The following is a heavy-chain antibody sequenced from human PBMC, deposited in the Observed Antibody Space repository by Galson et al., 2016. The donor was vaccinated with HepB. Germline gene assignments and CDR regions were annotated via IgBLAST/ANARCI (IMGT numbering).Heavy chain of an antibody. CDR2: IYNSGST. Sequence: TLSLTCTVSGGSISSAGYYWSWIRQHPGKGLEWIGYIYNSGSTYYNPSLKSRVTISVDTSKNQFSLKLSSVTAADTAVYFCARTVALANAVGPDAFDVWGQGTMVTVSS. CDR1: GGSISSAGYY. J-gene: IGHJ3*01. V-gene: IGHV4-31*03. D-gene: IGHD4/OR15-4a*01. CDR3: ARTVALANAVGPDAFDV.